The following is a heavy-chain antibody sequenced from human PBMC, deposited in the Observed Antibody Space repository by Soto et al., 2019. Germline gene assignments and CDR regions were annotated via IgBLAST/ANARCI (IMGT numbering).Heavy chain of an antibody. D-gene: IGHD3-22*01. Sequence: PSETLSLTCTVSGGSISSYYWSWIRQPPGKGLEWIGYIYYSGSTNYNPSLKSRVTISVDTSKNQFSLKLSSVTAADTAVYYCASAATYYYDSSGSFQHWGQGTLVTVSS. CDR1: GGSISSYY. CDR2: IYYSGST. V-gene: IGHV4-59*01. CDR3: ASAATYYYDSSGSFQH. J-gene: IGHJ1*01.